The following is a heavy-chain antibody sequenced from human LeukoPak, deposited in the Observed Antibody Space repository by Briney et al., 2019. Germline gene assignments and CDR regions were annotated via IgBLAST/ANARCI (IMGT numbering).Heavy chain of an antibody. D-gene: IGHD3-22*01. CDR1: GGSISSGSYF. Sequence: PSETLSLTCTVSGGSISSGSYFWSWIRQPAGKGLEWIGRIYASEITNYNTSLESRVIISPDTSKNQFSLKLTSVTAADTAVYYCARDGRLETYHYASSGYSYAFDIWGQGTTVTVSS. J-gene: IGHJ3*02. V-gene: IGHV4-61*02. CDR2: IYASEIT. CDR3: ARDGRLETYHYASSGYSYAFDI.